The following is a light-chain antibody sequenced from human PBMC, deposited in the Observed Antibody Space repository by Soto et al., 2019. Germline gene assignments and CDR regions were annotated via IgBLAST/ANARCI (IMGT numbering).Light chain of an antibody. Sequence: QSALTQPASVSGSPGQSITISCTGTSSDVGGYKSVSWYQQHPGKAPKLMIYDVNNLPSGVSDRFSGSKSGNTASLTISGLQAEDEADFYCSSYTSSNTSVVFGGGTKVTVL. V-gene: IGLV2-14*01. CDR3: SSYTSSNTSVV. J-gene: IGLJ2*01. CDR2: DVN. CDR1: SSDVGGYKS.